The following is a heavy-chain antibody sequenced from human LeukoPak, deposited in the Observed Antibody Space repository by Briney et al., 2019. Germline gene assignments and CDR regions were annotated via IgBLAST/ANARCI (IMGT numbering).Heavy chain of an antibody. Sequence: GGSLRLSCAASGFSFSGHWMHWVRQVPGKGLVWVSCINVDGSITSHADSVKGRFTISRDNAKNTLYLQLNSLRAEDTAVYYCARRRYNWNAIDYWGQGTLVTVSS. V-gene: IGHV3-74*01. CDR1: GFSFSGHW. CDR2: INVDGSIT. D-gene: IGHD1-20*01. CDR3: ARRRYNWNAIDY. J-gene: IGHJ4*02.